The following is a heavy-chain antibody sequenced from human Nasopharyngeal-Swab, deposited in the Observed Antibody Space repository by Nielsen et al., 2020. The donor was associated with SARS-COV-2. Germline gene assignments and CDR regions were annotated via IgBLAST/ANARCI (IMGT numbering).Heavy chain of an antibody. V-gene: IGHV3-23*01. D-gene: IGHD3-10*01. CDR3: AKDPGGPYYYYGMDV. Sequence: GESLKISCAASGFTFSSYAMSWVRQAPGKGLEWVSAISGSGGSTYYADSVEGRFTISRDNSKNTLYLQMNSLRAEDTAVYYCAKDPGGPYYYYGMDVWGQGTTVTVSS. CDR1: GFTFSSYA. J-gene: IGHJ6*02. CDR2: ISGSGGST.